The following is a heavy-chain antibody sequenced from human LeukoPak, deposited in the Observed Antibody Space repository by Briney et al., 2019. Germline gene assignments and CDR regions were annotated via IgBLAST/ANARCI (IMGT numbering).Heavy chain of an antibody. D-gene: IGHD3-16*01. J-gene: IGHJ4*02. CDR3: AKEGAPLGGRPDY. Sequence: PGGSLRLSCAASGFTFSSYGMYWVRQAPGKGLEWVAVISYDGSNKYYADSVKGRFTISRDNSKNTLYLQTNSLRVEDTAVYYCAKEGAPLGGRPDYWGQGTLVTVSS. V-gene: IGHV3-30*18. CDR1: GFTFSSYG. CDR2: ISYDGSNK.